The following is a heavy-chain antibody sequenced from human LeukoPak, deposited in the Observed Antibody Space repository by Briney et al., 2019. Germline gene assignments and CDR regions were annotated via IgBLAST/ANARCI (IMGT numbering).Heavy chain of an antibody. V-gene: IGHV3-23*01. CDR3: AKAGRGGAITLVRGVKGDYYYMDV. CDR2: ISGSGGRT. Sequence: PGGSLRLSCPVSGFTFSSYGMTWVRQAPGKGLEWVSGISGSGGRTYFADSVKGRFTISRDNSKNTLYLQMNSLRAEDTAGYYCAKAGRGGAITLVRGVKGDYYYMDVWGKGTTVTISS. J-gene: IGHJ6*03. CDR1: GFTFSSYG. D-gene: IGHD3-10*01.